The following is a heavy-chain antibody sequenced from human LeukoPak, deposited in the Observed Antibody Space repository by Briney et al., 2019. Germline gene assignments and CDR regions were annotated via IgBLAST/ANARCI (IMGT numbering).Heavy chain of an antibody. J-gene: IGHJ4*02. CDR2: ISWNSGNI. V-gene: IGHV3-9*01. CDR3: ARGHSGSYYVAYY. CDR1: GFTFDHYA. Sequence: GRSLRLSCAASGFTFDHYAMHWVRQAPGKGLEWVSGISWNSGNIGYADSVKGRFTVSRDNAKNSLYLQMNSLRAEDTALYYCARGHSGSYYVAYYWGQGTLVTVSS. D-gene: IGHD1-26*01.